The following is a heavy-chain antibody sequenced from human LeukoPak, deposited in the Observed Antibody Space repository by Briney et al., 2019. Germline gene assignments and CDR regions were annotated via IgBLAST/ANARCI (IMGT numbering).Heavy chain of an antibody. V-gene: IGHV1-2*06. CDR3: ARVDRGQQPVVDY. J-gene: IGHJ4*02. CDR1: GYTFTGYY. D-gene: IGHD6-13*01. Sequence: ASVKVSCKASGYTFTGYYMHWVRQAPGQGLEWMGRINPNSGGANYAQKFQGRVTMTRDTSISTAYMELSRLRSDDTAVYYCARVDRGQQPVVDYWGQGTLVTVSS. CDR2: INPNSGGA.